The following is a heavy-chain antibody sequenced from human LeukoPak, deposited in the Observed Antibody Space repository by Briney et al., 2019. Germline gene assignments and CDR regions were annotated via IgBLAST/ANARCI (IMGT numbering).Heavy chain of an antibody. J-gene: IGHJ4*02. CDR3: AKEGRSLQTY. CDR1: GFMFSSNW. V-gene: IGHV3-7*03. D-gene: IGHD5-24*01. CDR2: IKEDGTET. Sequence: GGSLRLSCAASGFMFSSNWMSWVRLAPGKGLEWGANIKEDGTETYYVDSVEGRFTISRDNAKNSLYLQMNSLRVEDTAVYYCAKEGRSLQTYWGQGTLVTVSS.